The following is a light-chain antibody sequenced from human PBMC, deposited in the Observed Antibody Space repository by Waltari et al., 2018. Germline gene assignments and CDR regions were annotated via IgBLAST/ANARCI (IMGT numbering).Light chain of an antibody. CDR2: DAS. Sequence: EIVLTQSPATLSLSPGERATLSCRSSQSVSRYLAWYQQKPGQAPRLLISDASNRATCIPARFSGSRDATDFTLTNSSLEQEDFAVYYCQQRSNWPPITFGQGTRLEIK. CDR3: QQRSNWPPIT. V-gene: IGKV3-11*01. CDR1: QSVSRY. J-gene: IGKJ5*01.